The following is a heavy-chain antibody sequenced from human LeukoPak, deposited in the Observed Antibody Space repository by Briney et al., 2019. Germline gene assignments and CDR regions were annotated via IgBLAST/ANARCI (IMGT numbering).Heavy chain of an antibody. Sequence: PSETLSLTCTVSGGSISSYYWSWIRRPPGKGLEWIGYIYYSGSTNYNPSLKSRVTISVDTSKNQFSLKLSSVTAADTAVYYCARQLLWFGELTYGMDVWGQGTTVTVSS. CDR2: IYYSGST. CDR1: GGSISSYY. D-gene: IGHD3-10*01. J-gene: IGHJ6*02. CDR3: ARQLLWFGELTYGMDV. V-gene: IGHV4-59*08.